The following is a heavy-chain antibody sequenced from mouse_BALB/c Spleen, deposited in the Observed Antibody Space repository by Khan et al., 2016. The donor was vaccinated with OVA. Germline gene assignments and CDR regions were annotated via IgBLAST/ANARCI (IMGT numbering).Heavy chain of an antibody. CDR1: GYSFTGYF. D-gene: IGHD1-1*01. V-gene: IGHV1-20*02. CDR2: INPHIGEA. J-gene: IGHJ2*01. Sequence: EVQLQQSGPELVKPGASVKISCTASGYSFTGYFMNWVMQSHGKSLEWIGRINPHIGEAFYNQKFKGKATLTVDESSSTAHMELRSLASEDSAVCYCARKNGSDFDYWGQGTTLTVSS. CDR3: ARKNGSDFDY.